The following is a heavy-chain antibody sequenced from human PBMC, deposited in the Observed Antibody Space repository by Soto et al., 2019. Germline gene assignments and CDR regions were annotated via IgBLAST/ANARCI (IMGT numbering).Heavy chain of an antibody. CDR1: GYTFTSYG. CDR3: ARDLAVGLVDY. V-gene: IGHV1-18*01. J-gene: IGHJ4*02. CDR2: ISAYNGNT. D-gene: IGHD6-19*01. Sequence: SVKVSCKASGYTFTSYGISWVRQAPGQGLEWMGWISAYNGNTKYAQKLQGRVTMTTDTSTSTAYMEVRSLRSVDTAVYYCARDLAVGLVDYWGQGTLVTVSS.